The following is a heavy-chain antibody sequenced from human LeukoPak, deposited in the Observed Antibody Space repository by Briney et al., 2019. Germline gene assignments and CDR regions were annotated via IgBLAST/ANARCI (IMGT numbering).Heavy chain of an antibody. CDR1: GFTFSRYA. V-gene: IGHV3-7*01. D-gene: IGHD6-13*01. CDR2: IKEDGSEK. Sequence: GGSLRLSCAASGFTFSRYAMSWVRQAPGKGLEWVANIKEDGSEKYYVDSVKGRFTISRDNAKNSLYLQMNSLRAEDTAVYYCARAYSSSWYDAFDLWGQGTMVTVSS. CDR3: ARAYSSSWYDAFDL. J-gene: IGHJ3*01.